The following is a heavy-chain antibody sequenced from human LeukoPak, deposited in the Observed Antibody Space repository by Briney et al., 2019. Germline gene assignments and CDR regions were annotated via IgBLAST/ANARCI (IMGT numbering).Heavy chain of an antibody. CDR1: GYTFTSYY. D-gene: IGHD3-3*01. CDR2: INPSGGST. CDR3: ARTSKYYDFWSGYPLDY. J-gene: IGHJ4*02. V-gene: IGHV1-46*01. Sequence: ASVKVSCKASGYTFTSYYMHWVRQAPGQGLEWMGIINPSGGSTSYAQKFQGRVTMTRDTSTSTVYMELSSLRSEDTAVYYCARTSKYYDFWSGYPLDYWGQETLVTVSS.